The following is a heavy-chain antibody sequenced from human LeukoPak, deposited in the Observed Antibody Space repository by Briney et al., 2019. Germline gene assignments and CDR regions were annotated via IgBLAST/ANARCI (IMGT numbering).Heavy chain of an antibody. CDR3: ARHFDFWSGANAFDI. Sequence: GESLKISFKGSGYSFTSYWIGWVRQMPGKGLEWMGIIYPGDSDTRYSPSFQGQVTISADKSISTAYLQWSSLKASDTAMYYCARHFDFWSGANAFDIWGQGTMVTVSS. V-gene: IGHV5-51*01. J-gene: IGHJ3*02. D-gene: IGHD3-3*01. CDR1: GYSFTSYW. CDR2: IYPGDSDT.